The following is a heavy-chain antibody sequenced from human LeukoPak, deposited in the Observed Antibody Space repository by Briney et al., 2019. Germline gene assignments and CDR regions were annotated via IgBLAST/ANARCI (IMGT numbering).Heavy chain of an antibody. CDR2: IYYSGST. Sequence: SETLSLTCTVSGGSISSGGYYWSWIRQHPGKGLEWIGYIYYSGSTYYNPSLKSRVTISVDTSKNQFSLKLSSVTAADTAVYYCARVVVIVATSAGDAFDIWGQGTMVTVSS. V-gene: IGHV4-31*03. D-gene: IGHD5-12*01. J-gene: IGHJ3*02. CDR1: GGSISSGGYY. CDR3: ARVVVIVATSAGDAFDI.